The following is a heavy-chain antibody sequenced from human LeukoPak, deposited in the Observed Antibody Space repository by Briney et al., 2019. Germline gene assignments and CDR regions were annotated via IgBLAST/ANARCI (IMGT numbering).Heavy chain of an antibody. CDR1: GGSFSGYY. D-gene: IGHD3-3*01. CDR2: INHSGST. CDR3: ARGRGYDFWSGYLFDY. V-gene: IGHV4-34*01. J-gene: IGHJ4*02. Sequence: PSETLSLTCAVYGGSFSGYYWSWIRQPPGKGLEWIGEINHSGSTNYNPSLKSRVTISVDTSKNQFSLKLSSVTAADTAVYYCARGRGYDFWSGYLFDYWGQGTLVTVSS.